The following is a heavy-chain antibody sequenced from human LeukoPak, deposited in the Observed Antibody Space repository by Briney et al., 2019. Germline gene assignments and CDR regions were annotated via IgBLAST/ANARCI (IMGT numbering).Heavy chain of an antibody. V-gene: IGHV3-11*01. Sequence: GGSLRLSCAASGFRFNTYWMSWVRQAPGKGLEWVSYISSGGSTIYYADSVKGRFTISRDNAKNSLYLQVNSLRAEDTAVYYCARVGGYLSWFDPWGQGTLVTVSS. J-gene: IGHJ5*02. CDR3: ARVGGYLSWFDP. CDR1: GFRFNTYW. CDR2: ISSGGSTI. D-gene: IGHD2-15*01.